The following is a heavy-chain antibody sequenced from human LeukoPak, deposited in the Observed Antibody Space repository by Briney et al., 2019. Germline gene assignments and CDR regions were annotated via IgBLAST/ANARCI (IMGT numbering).Heavy chain of an antibody. J-gene: IGHJ4*02. CDR2: LTDSGANT. Sequence: GGSLRLSCAASGFTFSSYAMSWVRHAPGKALEWVSALTDSGANTYYAGSVKGRFTISRDNSVNTLYLQMNGLGAEDTAVYYCAKGTLRSCSGSICYPFDYWGQGTLVTVS. V-gene: IGHV3-23*01. CDR3: AKGTLRSCSGSICYPFDY. CDR1: GFTFSSYA. D-gene: IGHD2-15*01.